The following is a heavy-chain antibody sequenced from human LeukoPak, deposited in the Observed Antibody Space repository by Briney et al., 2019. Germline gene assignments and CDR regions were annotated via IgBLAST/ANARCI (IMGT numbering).Heavy chain of an antibody. CDR2: IRHSGST. Sequence: SETLSLTCTVSGYSISSGYYWGWIRQPPGKGLEWIGTIRHSGSTNYNPSLKSRVTISVDKSKNQFSLKLSSVTAADTAVYYCASRGYYDSSGYYNYWGQGTLVTVSS. V-gene: IGHV4-38-2*02. D-gene: IGHD3-22*01. CDR1: GYSISSGYY. CDR3: ASRGYYDSSGYYNY. J-gene: IGHJ4*02.